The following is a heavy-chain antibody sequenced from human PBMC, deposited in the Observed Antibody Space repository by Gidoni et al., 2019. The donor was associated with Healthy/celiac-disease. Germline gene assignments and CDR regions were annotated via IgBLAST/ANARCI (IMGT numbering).Heavy chain of an antibody. J-gene: IGHJ5*02. D-gene: IGHD3-3*01. Sequence: QVQLVQSGAEVKKPGASVKVSCKASGYTFTGYYMHWVRQAPGQGLEWMGWINPNSGGTNYAQKFQGRVTMTRDTSSSTAYMELSRLRSDDTAVYYCARDAHYDFWSGYYMGWFDPWGQGTLVTVSS. V-gene: IGHV1-2*02. CDR1: GYTFTGYY. CDR3: ARDAHYDFWSGYYMGWFDP. CDR2: INPNSGGT.